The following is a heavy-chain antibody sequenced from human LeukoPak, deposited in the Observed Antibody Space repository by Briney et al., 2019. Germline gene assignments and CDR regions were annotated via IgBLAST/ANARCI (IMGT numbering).Heavy chain of an antibody. V-gene: IGHV4-59*01. J-gene: IGHJ3*02. CDR1: GGSISSYY. CDR3: AREPRTICGGGSCYGDDAFDI. D-gene: IGHD2-15*01. CDR2: IYYSGST. Sequence: TETLSLTCTVSGGSISSYYWSWIRQPPGKGLEWIGYIYYSGSTNYNPSLKSRVTISVDTSKNQFSLKLSSVTAADTAVYYCAREPRTICGGGSCYGDDAFDIWGQGTMVTVSS.